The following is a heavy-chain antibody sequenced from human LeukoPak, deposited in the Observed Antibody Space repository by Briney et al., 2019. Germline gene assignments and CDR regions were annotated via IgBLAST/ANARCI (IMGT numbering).Heavy chain of an antibody. J-gene: IGHJ3*02. V-gene: IGHV4-31*03. CDR1: GGSIISSSYY. CDR2: IYYSGST. Sequence: KSSETLSLTCTVSGGSIISSSYYWGWIRQHPGKGLEWIGYIYYSGSTYYNPSLKSRVTISVDTSKNQFSLKLSSVTAADTAVYYCARGHDAFDIWGQGTMVTVSS. CDR3: ARGHDAFDI.